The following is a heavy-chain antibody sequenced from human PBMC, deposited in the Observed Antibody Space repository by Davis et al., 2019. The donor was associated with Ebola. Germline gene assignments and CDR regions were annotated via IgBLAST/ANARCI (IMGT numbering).Heavy chain of an antibody. V-gene: IGHV4-39*01. CDR3: ARLGYTVTKDD. CDR2: IYYSGST. CDR1: GGSITSYY. Sequence: SETLSLTCTVAGGSITSYYSGWIRQLPWKGLEWIGSIYYSGSTSYNPSLKSRVTISVDTSKNQFSLQLSAVTAADTAVYYCARLGYTVTKDDWGQGTLVTVSS. J-gene: IGHJ4*02. D-gene: IGHD4-17*01.